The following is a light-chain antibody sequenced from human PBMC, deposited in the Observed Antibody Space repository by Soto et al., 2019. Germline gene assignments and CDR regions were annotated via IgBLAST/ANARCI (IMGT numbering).Light chain of an antibody. V-gene: IGLV1-44*01. CDR2: SNN. CDR3: AAWDDSLNGPV. Sequence: QSVLTQPPSASGTPGQRVTISCSGSSSNIGSKTVNWYQQLPGTAPKLLIYSNNQRPSGVPDRFSGSKSGTSASLAISRLQSEDEADYHCAAWDDSLNGPVFGGGTKVTVL. J-gene: IGLJ3*02. CDR1: SSNIGSKT.